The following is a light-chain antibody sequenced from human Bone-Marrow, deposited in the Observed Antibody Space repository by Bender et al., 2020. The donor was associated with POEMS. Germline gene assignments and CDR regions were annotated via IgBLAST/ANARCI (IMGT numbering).Light chain of an antibody. CDR3: TSYTFSGTLV. CDR1: SSDVGGYNL. CDR2: EGS. V-gene: IGLV2-14*02. Sequence: QSALTQPASVSGSPGQSITISCTGTSSDVGGYNLVSWYQQHPDKAPKLMIYEGSKRPSGVSSRFSGSKSGNTASLTVSGLQAEDEADYYCTSYTFSGTLVFGGGTKVIVL. J-gene: IGLJ3*02.